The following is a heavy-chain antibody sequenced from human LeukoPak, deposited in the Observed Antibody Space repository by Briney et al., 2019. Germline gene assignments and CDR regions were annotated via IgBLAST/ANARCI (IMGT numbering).Heavy chain of an antibody. V-gene: IGHV4-59*08. J-gene: IGHJ4*02. D-gene: IGHD3-10*01. CDR1: GGSFSGYY. CDR3: ARHYREGYGSGSYNFDY. CDR2: IYYSGST. Sequence: SETLSLTCAVYGGSFSGYYWSWIRQPPGKGLEWIGYIYYSGSTNYNPSLKSRVTISVDTSKNQFSLKLSSVTAADTAVYYCARHYREGYGSGSYNFDYWGQGTLVTVSS.